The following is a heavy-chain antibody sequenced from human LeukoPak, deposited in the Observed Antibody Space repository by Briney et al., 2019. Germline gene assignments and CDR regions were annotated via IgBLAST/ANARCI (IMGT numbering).Heavy chain of an antibody. CDR2: ISGNGGSI. CDR3: ARRKPSSYGFDS. J-gene: IGHJ4*02. D-gene: IGHD3-10*01. Sequence: PGGSLRLSCAASGFTFSSYSLYWVRQAPGKGLECVSGISGNGGSIYYANSVKGRFTISRDNSNNTLYPQMGSLRPEDMALYYCARRKPSSYGFDSWGQGTLVTVSS. V-gene: IGHV3-64*01. CDR1: GFTFSSYS.